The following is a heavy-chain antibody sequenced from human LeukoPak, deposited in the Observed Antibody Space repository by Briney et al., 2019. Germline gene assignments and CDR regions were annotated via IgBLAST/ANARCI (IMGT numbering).Heavy chain of an antibody. CDR2: IYSGDNT. CDR1: GLTVSSND. D-gene: IGHD1-14*01. V-gene: IGHV3-53*01. CDR3: TKSGPPDPY. J-gene: IGHJ3*01. Sequence: GGSLRLSCAASGLTVSSNDMSWVRQAPGKGLEWVSFIYSGDNTYYADSVKGRFTISRDNSKNTLYLQMNSLRAEETAMYYCTKSGPPDPYWGQGTMVTVSS.